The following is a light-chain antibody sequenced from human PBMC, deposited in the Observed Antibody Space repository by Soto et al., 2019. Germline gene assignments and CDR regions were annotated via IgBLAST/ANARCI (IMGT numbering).Light chain of an antibody. J-gene: IGKJ4*01. V-gene: IGKV3D-15*01. CDR3: QQYNNWPRAT. CDR2: GET. Sequence: DIVLTQSPGTLSLSPGDTATLSCKASQTGSTSLSWYQQKPGQPPRLLIYGETFRATGIPDRFSGSGSGTEFNLTISSLQSEDFGIYYCQQYNNWPRATFGGGTRVEIK. CDR1: QTGSTS.